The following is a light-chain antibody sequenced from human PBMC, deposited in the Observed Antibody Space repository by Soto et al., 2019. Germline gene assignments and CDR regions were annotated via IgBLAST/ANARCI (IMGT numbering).Light chain of an antibody. CDR1: QSVNYY. J-gene: IGKJ4*01. CDR2: DAS. V-gene: IGKV3-11*01. Sequence: EIVLTQSPATLSLSPGERATLSCRASQSVNYYLAWYKQKFGQAPRLLIYDASNRATGIPARFSGSGSGTDFTLTISSLEPEDFAVYTCQQRSSWPLTFGGGTKVDIK. CDR3: QQRSSWPLT.